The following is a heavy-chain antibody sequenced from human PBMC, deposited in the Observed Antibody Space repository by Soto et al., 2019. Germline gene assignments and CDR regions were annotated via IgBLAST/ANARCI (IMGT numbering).Heavy chain of an antibody. CDR2: INHSGAT. D-gene: IGHD6-13*01. V-gene: IGHV4-34*02. CDR3: ASGLRGIGASGAVAWFDP. J-gene: IGHJ5*02. Sequence: QVHLQQWGAGLLKSSETLSLTCAVYGGYFSGYYWSWIRQSPGKGLEWIGEINHSGATNYNSSLKNRVTMSVDTSNKQFSRRLTSVTAADTAVYYCASGLRGIGASGAVAWFDPWGPGTLVTVSS. CDR1: GGYFSGYY.